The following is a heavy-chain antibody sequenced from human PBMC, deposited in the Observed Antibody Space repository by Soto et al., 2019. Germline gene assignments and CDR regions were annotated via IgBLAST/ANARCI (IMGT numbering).Heavy chain of an antibody. D-gene: IGHD5-18*01. J-gene: IGHJ2*01. Sequence: QVQLVESGGGVVQPGRSLRLSCAASGFTFSSYAMHWVRQAPGKGLEWVAVISYDGSNKYYADSVKGRFTISRDNSKNALYLQMNSLSAEDTAVYYCARDPLWGTAMVLWYFYLWGRGTLVTVSS. V-gene: IGHV3-30-3*01. CDR2: ISYDGSNK. CDR3: ARDPLWGTAMVLWYFYL. CDR1: GFTFSSYA.